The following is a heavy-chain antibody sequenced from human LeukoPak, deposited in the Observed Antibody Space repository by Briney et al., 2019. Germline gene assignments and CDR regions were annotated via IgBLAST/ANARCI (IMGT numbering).Heavy chain of an antibody. V-gene: IGHV1-46*01. CDR2: INPSGGST. CDR1: GYTSTSYY. J-gene: IGHJ4*02. CDR3: ARDRSLFAASAAGDY. Sequence: GASLKDSSKAYGYTSTSYYMHWVRQVPGPLNEWMGIINPSGGSTSYAQKFQGRVTMTRDMSTSTVYMELSSLRSEDTAVYYCARDRSLFAASAAGDYWGQGTLVSVSS. D-gene: IGHD2-2*01.